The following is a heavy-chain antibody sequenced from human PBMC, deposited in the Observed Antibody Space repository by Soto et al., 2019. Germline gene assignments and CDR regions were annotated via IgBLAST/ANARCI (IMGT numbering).Heavy chain of an antibody. V-gene: IGHV3-21*01. CDR3: ARDSPGWGNAFDI. CDR1: GFTFSSYS. Sequence: EVQLVESGGGLVKPGGSLRLSCAASGFTFSSYSMNWVRQAPGKGLEWVSSISSSSSYIYYADSVKGRFTISRDNAKNSLYLQMNSLRAEDTAVYYCARDSPGWGNAFDIWGQGTMVTVSS. D-gene: IGHD3-16*01. J-gene: IGHJ3*02. CDR2: ISSSSSYI.